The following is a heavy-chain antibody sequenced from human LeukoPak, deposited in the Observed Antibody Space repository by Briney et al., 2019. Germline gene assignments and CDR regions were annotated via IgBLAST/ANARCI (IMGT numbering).Heavy chain of an antibody. CDR3: ARHVDGSGWYDYFDY. J-gene: IGHJ4*02. CDR1: RGSISSSSYY. V-gene: IGHV4-39*01. CDR2: MYYSGST. Sequence: SETLSLTCTVSRGSISSSSYYWGWIRQPPRKGLEWIGSMYYSGSTYYNPSLKSRVTISLDTSKNQFSLRLSSVTASDTAVYYCARHVDGSGWYDYFDYWGQGTLVTVSS. D-gene: IGHD6-19*01.